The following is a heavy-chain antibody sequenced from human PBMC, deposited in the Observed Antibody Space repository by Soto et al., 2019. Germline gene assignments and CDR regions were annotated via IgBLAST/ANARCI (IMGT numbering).Heavy chain of an antibody. V-gene: IGHV3-30*18. CDR2: ISYDGSNK. CDR1: GFTLSSYG. Sequence: QVQLVECGGGVVQPGRSLRLTCAASGFTLSSYGMHWVRQAPGKGLEWVAVISYDGSNKYYADSVKGRFTISRDNSKNTLFLQMNSLRAEDTAVYYCAKDLLRPGRAYGMDVWGQGTTVIVSS. D-gene: IGHD6-25*01. J-gene: IGHJ6*02. CDR3: AKDLLRPGRAYGMDV.